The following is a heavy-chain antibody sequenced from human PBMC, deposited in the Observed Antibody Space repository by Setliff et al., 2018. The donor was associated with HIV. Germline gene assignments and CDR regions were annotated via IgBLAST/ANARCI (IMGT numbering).Heavy chain of an antibody. V-gene: IGHV3-21*01. CDR1: GFSFGSFS. CDR3: ARDRGGSYTPLDF. D-gene: IGHD1-26*01. Sequence: PGGSLRLSCSGSGFSFGSFSLHWVRQAPGKGLEWISSINSGVETYADSVEGRFTISRDNARNSLYLQLNSLRAEDTAVYYCARDRGGSYTPLDFWGQGTLVTVSS. J-gene: IGHJ4*02. CDR2: INSGVET.